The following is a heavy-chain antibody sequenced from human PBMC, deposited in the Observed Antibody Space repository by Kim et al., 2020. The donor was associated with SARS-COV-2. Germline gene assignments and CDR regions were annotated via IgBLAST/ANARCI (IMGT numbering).Heavy chain of an antibody. CDR3: AKDRRLYYDFWTGYDRPRDGMDV. D-gene: IGHD3-3*01. J-gene: IGHJ6*02. V-gene: IGHV3-23*01. Sequence: GWSLRLSCAASGFTFSSYAMSWVRQAPGKGLEWVSAISGSGGSTYYADSVKGRFTISRDNSKNTLYLQMNSLRAEDTAVYYCAKDRRLYYDFWTGYDRPRDGMDVWGQGTTVTVSS. CDR2: ISGSGGST. CDR1: GFTFSSYA.